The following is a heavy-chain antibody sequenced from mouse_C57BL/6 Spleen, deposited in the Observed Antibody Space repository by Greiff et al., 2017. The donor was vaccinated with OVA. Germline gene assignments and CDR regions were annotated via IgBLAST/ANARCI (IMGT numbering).Heavy chain of an antibody. V-gene: IGHV14-1*01. CDR3: TTDSHYERFAY. D-gene: IGHD1-1*01. CDR2: IDPEDDDT. Sequence: EVQLQQSGAELVRPGASVKLSCTASGFNIKDYYMHWVKQRPEQGLEWIGRIDPEDDDTEYAPKFQGKATMTADTSSNTAYLQLSSLTSEDTAVYYCTTDSHYERFAYWGQGTLVTVSA. CDR1: GFNIKDYY. J-gene: IGHJ3*01.